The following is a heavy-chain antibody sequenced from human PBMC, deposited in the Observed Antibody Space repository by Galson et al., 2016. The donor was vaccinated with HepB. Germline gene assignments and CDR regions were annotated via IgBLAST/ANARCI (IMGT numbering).Heavy chain of an antibody. J-gene: IGHJ6*02. CDR2: IIPIFGTA. V-gene: IGHV1-69*13. CDR1: GGTFSDYT. D-gene: IGHD3-10*01. CDR3: ARVLFMVRGIIISADYHGMDV. Sequence: SVKVSCKASGGTFSDYTINWVRQAPGQGLEWMGGIIPIFGTANYAQKFEGRVTITADESTNTANMVLSSLRSEDTAVYYCARVLFMVRGIIISADYHGMDVWGQGTTVTVSS.